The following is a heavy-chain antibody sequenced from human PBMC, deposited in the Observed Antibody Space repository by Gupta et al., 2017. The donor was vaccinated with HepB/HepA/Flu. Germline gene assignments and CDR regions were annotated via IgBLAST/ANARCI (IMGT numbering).Heavy chain of an antibody. CDR3: ARVKELRRYLHPLDY. V-gene: IGHV1-69*06. D-gene: IGHD4-23*01. CDR2: IIPIFGTA. Sequence: QVQLVQSGAEVKKPGSSVKVSCKASGGTFSSYAISWVRQAPGQGLEWMGGIIPIFGTANYAQKCQGRVTITADKSTSTAYMELSSLRSEDTAVYYCARVKELRRYLHPLDYWGQGTLVTVSS. CDR1: GGTFSSYA. J-gene: IGHJ4*02.